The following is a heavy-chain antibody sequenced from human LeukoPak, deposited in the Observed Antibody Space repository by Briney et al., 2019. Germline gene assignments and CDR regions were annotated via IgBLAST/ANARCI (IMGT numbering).Heavy chain of an antibody. CDR2: ISAYNGNT. Sequence: ASVKVSCNASGYTFTSYGISWVRQAPGQGLEWMGWISAYNGNTSYAQKLQGRVTMTTDTSTSTAYMVLRSLRSDDTAVYYCARSELPQLLPLAVWGQGTLVTVSS. D-gene: IGHD3-10*01. CDR3: ARSELPQLLPLAV. V-gene: IGHV1-18*01. CDR1: GYTFTSYG. J-gene: IGHJ4*02.